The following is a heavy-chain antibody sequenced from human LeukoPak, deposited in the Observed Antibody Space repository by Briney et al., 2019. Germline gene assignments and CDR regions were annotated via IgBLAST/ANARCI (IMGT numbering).Heavy chain of an antibody. V-gene: IGHV3-30-3*01. D-gene: IGHD5-12*01. CDR2: ISYDGSNK. CDR3: ARAAGGYSTSRFDY. Sequence: GGSLRLSCAASGFTFSSYAMHWVRQAPGKGLEWVAVISYDGSNKYYADSVKGRFTISRDNSKNTLYPQMNSLRAEDTAVYYCARAAGGYSTSRFDYWGQGTLVTVSS. J-gene: IGHJ4*02. CDR1: GFTFSSYA.